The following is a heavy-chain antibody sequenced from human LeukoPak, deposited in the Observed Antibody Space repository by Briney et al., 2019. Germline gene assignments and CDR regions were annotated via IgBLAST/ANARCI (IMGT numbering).Heavy chain of an antibody. J-gene: IGHJ4*02. CDR1: GFTVSSNP. V-gene: IGHV3-53*01. CDR2: TYSAGRS. Sequence: GGSLRLSCVASGFTVSSNPMSWVRQAPGKGLEWVSVTYSAGRSFFADSVKGRFTVSTDNSKNTLYLQMNSLRAEDTAVYYCARGLVGTIGYFDYWGQGTLVTVSS. CDR3: ARGLVGTIGYFDY. D-gene: IGHD1-26*01.